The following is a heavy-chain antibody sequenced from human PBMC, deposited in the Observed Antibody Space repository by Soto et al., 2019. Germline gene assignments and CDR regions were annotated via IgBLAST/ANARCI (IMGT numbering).Heavy chain of an antibody. CDR2: IIPIFGTA. J-gene: IGHJ4*02. CDR1: GGSFSSCA. V-gene: IGHV1-69*13. D-gene: IGHD3-3*01. Sequence: SVKVSCKASGGSFSSCAITWGRQDTGQGLEWMGGIIPIFGTANYAQKFQGRVTITADESTSTAYMELSSLRSEDTAVYYCARDRSFWSGYYSAYWGQGTLVTVSS. CDR3: ARDRSFWSGYYSAY.